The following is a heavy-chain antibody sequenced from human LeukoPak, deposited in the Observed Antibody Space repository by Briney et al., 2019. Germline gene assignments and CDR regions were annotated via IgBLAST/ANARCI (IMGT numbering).Heavy chain of an antibody. V-gene: IGHV4-39*07. CDR3: ASVPWYSSVPYYFDY. Sequence: SETLSLTCTVSGGSISSSSYYWGWIRQPPGKGLEWIGSIYYSGSTYYNPSLKSRVTISVDTSKNQFSLKLSSVTAADTAVYYCASVPWYSSVPYYFDYWGQGTLVTVSS. CDR2: IYYSGST. J-gene: IGHJ4*02. D-gene: IGHD6-19*01. CDR1: GGSISSSSYY.